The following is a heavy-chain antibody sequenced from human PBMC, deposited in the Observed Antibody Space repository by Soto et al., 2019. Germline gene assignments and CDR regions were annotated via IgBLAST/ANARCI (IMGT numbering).Heavy chain of an antibody. Sequence: EASVKVSCKASGYTFTSYGISWVRQAPGQGLEWMGWISAYNGNTNYAQKLQGRVTMTTDTSTSTAYMELRSLRSDDTAVYYCARVSGTHYYYYYYMDVWGKGTTVTVSS. J-gene: IGHJ6*03. CDR1: GYTFTSYG. D-gene: IGHD1-1*01. CDR3: ARVSGTHYYYYYYMDV. V-gene: IGHV1-18*01. CDR2: ISAYNGNT.